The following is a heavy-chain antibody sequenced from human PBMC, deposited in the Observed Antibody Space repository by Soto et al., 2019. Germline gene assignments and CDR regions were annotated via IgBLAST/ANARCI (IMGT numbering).Heavy chain of an antibody. CDR1: GGSISSGSHH. D-gene: IGHD2-21*01. CDR2: IYYNGNT. J-gene: IGHJ4*02. V-gene: IGHV4-39*07. Sequence: SETLSLTCALSGGSISSGSHHWGWIRQPPGKGLEWIGTIYYNGNTYYNPSLKSRVTLSVDMSTNQFSLKLTSVNAADTAVYYCTRGGDAYKNGHWGQGTLVTVSS. CDR3: TRGGDAYKNGH.